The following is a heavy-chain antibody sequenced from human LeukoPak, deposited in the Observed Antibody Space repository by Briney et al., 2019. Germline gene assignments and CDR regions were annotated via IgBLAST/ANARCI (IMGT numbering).Heavy chain of an antibody. CDR3: VRGGYCGSSICYSLNAFDI. CDR2: IKQDVSEK. V-gene: IGHV3-7*02. Sequence: GGSLRLSCAASGFTFSSYWMSWVRQAPGKGLEWVANIKQDVSEKYYADSVKGRFTISRDDANNSLYLQMNSLRAEDTAVYYCVRGGYCGSSICYSLNAFDIWGQGTTVTVSA. CDR1: GFTFSSYW. D-gene: IGHD2-2*01. J-gene: IGHJ3*02.